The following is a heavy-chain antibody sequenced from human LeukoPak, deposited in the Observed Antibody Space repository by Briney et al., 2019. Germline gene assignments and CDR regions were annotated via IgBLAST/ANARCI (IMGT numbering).Heavy chain of an antibody. J-gene: IGHJ6*03. CDR3: SREAMDEYSSSGSYYYYMDV. Sequence: TGGSLRLSCAASGFTFSSYAMHWVRQAPGKGLEWVAVISYDGSNKYYADSVKGRFTISRDNHKITLYLQMNSQRAEDTAVYYCSREAMDEYSSSGSYYYYMDVWGKGTTVTASS. D-gene: IGHD6-13*01. CDR1: GFTFSSYA. CDR2: ISYDGSNK. V-gene: IGHV3-30*04.